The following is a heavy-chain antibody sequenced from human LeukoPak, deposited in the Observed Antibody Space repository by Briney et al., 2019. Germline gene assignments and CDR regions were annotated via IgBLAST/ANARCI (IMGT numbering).Heavy chain of an antibody. CDR2: ISNSSSYI. CDR1: GFTFSRYS. Sequence: GGSLRLSCAASGFTFSRYSMSWVRPAPGKGLEWVSSISNSSSYIYYADSVKGRFTISRDNAKNSLYLQMNSPSAEDTAVYYCASGHTAMDLDYWGQGTLVTVSS. D-gene: IGHD5-18*01. V-gene: IGHV3-21*01. CDR3: ASGHTAMDLDY. J-gene: IGHJ4*02.